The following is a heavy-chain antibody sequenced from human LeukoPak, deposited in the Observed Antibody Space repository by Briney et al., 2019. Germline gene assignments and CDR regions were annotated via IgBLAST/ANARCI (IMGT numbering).Heavy chain of an antibody. V-gene: IGHV4-28*02. D-gene: IGHD6-13*01. CDR3: AATGAHVDGSRWVWFDS. Sequence: LSCAASGFTFSNAWMSWARQAPGKGLEWVGYIYYSGSFYHNPSLKSRVAMSVDTSKNQFSLKLSSVTAVDTAVYYCAATGAHVDGSRWVWFDSWGQGTLVTVSS. J-gene: IGHJ5*01. CDR2: IYYSGSF. CDR1: GFTFSNAW.